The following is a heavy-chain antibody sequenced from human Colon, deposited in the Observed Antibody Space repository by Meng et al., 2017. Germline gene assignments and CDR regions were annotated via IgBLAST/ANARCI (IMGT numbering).Heavy chain of an antibody. CDR2: ISNSGSIL. D-gene: IGHD1-26*01. J-gene: IGHJ4*02. V-gene: IGHV3-11*04. Sequence: GGSLRLSCAASGFTFSDYYMSWIRQAPGRGLEYISYISNSGSILYYTDSVKGRFTISRDNAKNSLYLHMDSLTSEDTAVYYCARGSFPQSDWGQGTLVTVSS. CDR1: GFTFSDYY. CDR3: ARGSFPQSD.